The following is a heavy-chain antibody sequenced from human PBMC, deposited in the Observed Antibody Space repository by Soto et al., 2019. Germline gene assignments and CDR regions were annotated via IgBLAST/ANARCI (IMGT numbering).Heavy chain of an antibody. CDR2: IIPIFGTA. CDR3: ARGGEYDFRFWFDP. D-gene: IGHD3-3*01. V-gene: IGHV1-69*13. CDR1: GGTFSSYA. Sequence: SVKVSCKASGGTFSSYAISWVRQAPGQGLEWMGGIIPIFGTANYAQKFQGRVTITADESTSTAYMELSSLRSEDTAVYYCARGGEYDFRFWFDPWGQGTLVTVSS. J-gene: IGHJ5*02.